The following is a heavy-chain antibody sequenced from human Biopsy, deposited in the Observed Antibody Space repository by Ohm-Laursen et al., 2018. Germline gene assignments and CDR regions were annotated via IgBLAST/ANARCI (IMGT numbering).Heavy chain of an antibody. Sequence: SDTLSLTCTVSGGSVSSNTNYWAWIRQPPGKGLEWIGSIFYSGIIYYNPSLKSRVSISVDTSKNRFSLNLNSVTAADTAVYYCARHPTGFWFDPWGQGILVIVSS. CDR1: GGSVSSNTNY. CDR2: IFYSGII. V-gene: IGHV4-39*01. J-gene: IGHJ5*02. CDR3: ARHPTGFWFDP.